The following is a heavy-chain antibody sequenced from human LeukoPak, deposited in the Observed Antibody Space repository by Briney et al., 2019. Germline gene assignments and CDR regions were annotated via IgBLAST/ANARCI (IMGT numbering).Heavy chain of an antibody. Sequence: GGSQRLSCAASGFTFSSYSMNWVRQAPGKGQEWVSSIRSSSSYIYYADSVKGRFTISRDNAKNSLYLQMNSLRAEDTAVYYCARGRSGSYTDDDAFDIWGQGTMVTVSS. CDR2: IRSSSSYI. J-gene: IGHJ3*02. CDR3: ARGRSGSYTDDDAFDI. D-gene: IGHD1-26*01. V-gene: IGHV3-21*01. CDR1: GFTFSSYS.